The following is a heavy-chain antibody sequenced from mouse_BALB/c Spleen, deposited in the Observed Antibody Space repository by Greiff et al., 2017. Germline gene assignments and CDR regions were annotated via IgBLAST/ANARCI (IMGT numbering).Heavy chain of an antibody. Sequence: VQLVESGAELARPGASVKLSCKASGYTFTSYWMQWVKQRPGQGLEWIGAIYPGDGDTRYTQKFKGKATLTADKSSSTAYMQLSSLASEDSAVYYCARGYDYAWFAYWGQGTLVTVSA. D-gene: IGHD2-4*01. V-gene: IGHV1-87*01. CDR1: GYTFTSYW. CDR3: ARGYDYAWFAY. J-gene: IGHJ3*01. CDR2: IYPGDGDT.